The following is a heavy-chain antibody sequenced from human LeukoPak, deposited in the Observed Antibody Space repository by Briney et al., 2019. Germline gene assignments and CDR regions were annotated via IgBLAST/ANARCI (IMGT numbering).Heavy chain of an antibody. CDR3: ARLRDYSNYYYYGMDV. J-gene: IGHJ6*02. V-gene: IGHV4-34*01. Sequence: SETLSLTCAVYGGSFSGYYWSWISQPPGKGLEWIGEINHSGSTNYNPSLKSRVTISVDTSKNQFSLKLSSVTAADTAVYYCARLRDYSNYYYYGMDVWGQGTTVTVSS. D-gene: IGHD4-4*01. CDR1: GGSFSGYY. CDR2: INHSGST.